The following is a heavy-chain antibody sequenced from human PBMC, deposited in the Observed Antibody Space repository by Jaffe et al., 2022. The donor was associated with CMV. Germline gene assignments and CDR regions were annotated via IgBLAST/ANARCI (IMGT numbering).Heavy chain of an antibody. CDR1: GYTFTSYY. CDR3: ARDRGGLYYYGSGSYLLY. V-gene: IGHV1-46*01. J-gene: IGHJ4*02. CDR2: INPSGGST. Sequence: QVQLVQSGAEVKKPGASVKVSCKASGYTFTSYYMHWVRQAPGQGLEWMGIINPSGGSTSYAQKFQGRVTMTRDTSTSTVYMELSSLRSEDTAVYYCARDRGGLYYYGSGSYLLYWGQGTLVTVSS. D-gene: IGHD3-10*01.